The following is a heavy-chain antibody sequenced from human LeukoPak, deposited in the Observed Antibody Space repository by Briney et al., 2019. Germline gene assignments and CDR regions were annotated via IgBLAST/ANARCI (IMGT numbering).Heavy chain of an antibody. V-gene: IGHV1-2*02. CDR3: ARAAGIAVAGTSLDY. CDR2: INPNSGGT. J-gene: IGHJ4*02. D-gene: IGHD6-19*01. Sequence: ASVNVSCTASGYTFTGYYMHWVRQAPGQGLEWMGWINPNSGGTNYAQKFQGRVTMTRDTSISTAYMELSRLRSDDTAVYYCARAAGIAVAGTSLDYWGQGTLVTVSS. CDR1: GYTFTGYY.